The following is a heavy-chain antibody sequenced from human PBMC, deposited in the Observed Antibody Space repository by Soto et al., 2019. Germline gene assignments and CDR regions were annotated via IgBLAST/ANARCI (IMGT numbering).Heavy chain of an antibody. Sequence: EVQLVESGGGLVQPGRSLRLSCAASGFTFDDYAMHWVRQAPGKGLEWVSGISWNSGSIGYADSVKGRFTISRDNAKNNLYVQMNSLRAEDTALYYCAKEGNGSGGYYYYYGMDVWGQGTTVTVSS. CDR1: GFTFDDYA. J-gene: IGHJ6*02. CDR2: ISWNSGSI. CDR3: AKEGNGSGGYYYYYGMDV. V-gene: IGHV3-9*01. D-gene: IGHD6-19*01.